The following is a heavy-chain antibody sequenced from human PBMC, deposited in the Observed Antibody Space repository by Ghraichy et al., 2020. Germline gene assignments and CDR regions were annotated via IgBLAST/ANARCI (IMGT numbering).Heavy chain of an antibody. J-gene: IGHJ6*03. V-gene: IGHV3-21*01. CDR3: ARQEGIAVAGPNYYYMDV. CDR2: ISSTGTYI. CDR1: GFTFSLYS. Sequence: GGSLRLSCAAYGFTFSLYSMNWVRQGPGKGLEWVSSISSTGTYIYHGDSMKGRFTISRDNAKNSLYLQMNSLRAEDTAVYYCARQEGIAVAGPNYYYMDVWGKGTTVTVSS. D-gene: IGHD6-19*01.